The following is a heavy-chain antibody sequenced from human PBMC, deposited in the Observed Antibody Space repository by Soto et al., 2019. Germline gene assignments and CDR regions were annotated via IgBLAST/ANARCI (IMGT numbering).Heavy chain of an antibody. Sequence: EAQLLESGGGLVQPGGSLRLSCAVSGFTFSDHHMDWVRQAPGKGLEWVGRSRNKANTYTTEYAASVEGRFTISRDDLKKSLYLQMNSLKTEDTAVYYCTRLTVTKGGFDYWGQGTLVTVSS. CDR2: SRNKANTYTT. CDR3: TRLTVTKGGFDY. CDR1: GFTFSDHH. J-gene: IGHJ4*02. V-gene: IGHV3-72*01. D-gene: IGHD4-17*01.